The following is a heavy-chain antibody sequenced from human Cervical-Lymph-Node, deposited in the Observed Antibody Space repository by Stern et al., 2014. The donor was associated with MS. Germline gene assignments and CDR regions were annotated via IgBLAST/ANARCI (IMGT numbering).Heavy chain of an antibody. CDR3: ARGPYSSSWYENWFDP. CDR1: GGSISSYY. Sequence: QVQLVQSGPGLVKPSETLSLTCTVSGGSISSYYWSWIRQPPGKGLEWIGYIYYSGSTNYNPSLKSRVTISVDTSKNQFSLKLSSVTAADTAVYYCARGPYSSSWYENWFDPWGQGTLVTVSS. V-gene: IGHV4-59*01. CDR2: IYYSGST. D-gene: IGHD6-13*01. J-gene: IGHJ5*02.